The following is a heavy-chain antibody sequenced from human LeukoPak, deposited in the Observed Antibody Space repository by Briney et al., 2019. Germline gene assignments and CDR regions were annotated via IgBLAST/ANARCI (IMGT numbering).Heavy chain of an antibody. J-gene: IGHJ4*02. V-gene: IGHV3-48*04. Sequence: GGSLRLSCAASGFTFSSFSMNWVRQAPGKGLEWVSYISSSSSTIYYADSVKGRFTISRDNAKNSLYPQMNSLRAEDTAVYYCARRYGSGSYYSFDFDYWGQGTLVTVSS. CDR2: ISSSSSTI. D-gene: IGHD3-10*01. CDR1: GFTFSSFS. CDR3: ARRYGSGSYYSFDFDY.